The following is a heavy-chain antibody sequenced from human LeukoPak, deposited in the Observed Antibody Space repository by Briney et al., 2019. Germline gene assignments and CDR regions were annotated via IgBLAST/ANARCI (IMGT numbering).Heavy chain of an antibody. Sequence: GGSLRLSCAASGFTFSSYSMSWVRQAPGKGLEWVSYISSSSSTIYYADSVKGRFTISRDNAKNSLYLQMNSLRAEDTAVYYCARAGRIGGYSYGPFDYWGQGTLVTVSS. CDR3: ARAGRIGGYSYGPFDY. V-gene: IGHV3-48*01. CDR1: GFTFSSYS. J-gene: IGHJ4*02. D-gene: IGHD5-18*01. CDR2: ISSSSSTI.